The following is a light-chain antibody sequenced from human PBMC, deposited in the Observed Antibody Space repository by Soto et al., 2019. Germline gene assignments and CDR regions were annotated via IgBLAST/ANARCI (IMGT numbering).Light chain of an antibody. V-gene: IGLV2-14*01. CDR2: EVS. Sequence: QSALTQPASVSGSPGQSITISCTGTSSDVGSYNYVSWYQQHPGKAPKLMIYEVSNRPSGVSNRFSGSKSGNTASLTISGLQAEDEADYYCSSYTGSSAPGVFGTGTKLTVL. CDR3: SSYTGSSAPGV. CDR1: SSDVGSYNY. J-gene: IGLJ1*01.